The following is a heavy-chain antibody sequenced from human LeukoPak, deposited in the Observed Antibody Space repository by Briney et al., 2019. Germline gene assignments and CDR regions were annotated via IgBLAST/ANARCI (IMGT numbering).Heavy chain of an antibody. D-gene: IGHD6-19*01. CDR2: IYYSGST. CDR3: ALSSGWYSSR. CDR1: GDSISSYY. Sequence: SETLSLTCTVSGDSISSYYWSWIRQPPGKGLEWIGYIYYSGSTNYNPSLKSRLTISVDTSKNQFSLELSSVTAADTAVYYCALSSGWYSSRWGQGTLVTVSS. V-gene: IGHV4-59*08. J-gene: IGHJ4*02.